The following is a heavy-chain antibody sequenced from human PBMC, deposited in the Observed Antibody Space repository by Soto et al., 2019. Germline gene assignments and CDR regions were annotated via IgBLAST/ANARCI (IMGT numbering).Heavy chain of an antibody. Sequence: SETLSLTCTVSGGSISSYYWSWIRQPPGKGLEWIGYIYYSGSTNYNPSLKSRVTISVDTSKNQFSLKLSSVTAADTAVYYCASIAAAGSTYYYYGMDVWGQGTTVTVS. CDR1: GGSISSYY. D-gene: IGHD6-13*01. V-gene: IGHV4-59*08. J-gene: IGHJ6*02. CDR2: IYYSGST. CDR3: ASIAAAGSTYYYYGMDV.